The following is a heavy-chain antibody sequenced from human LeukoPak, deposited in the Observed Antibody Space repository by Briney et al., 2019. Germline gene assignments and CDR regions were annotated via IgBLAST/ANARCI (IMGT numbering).Heavy chain of an antibody. D-gene: IGHD3-10*01. V-gene: IGHV3-30*18. CDR2: ISYDGSNK. Sequence: PGGSLRLSCAASGFTFSSYGMHWVRQAPGKGLEWVAVISYDGSNKYYADSVKGRFTISRDNSKNTLYLQMNSLRAEDTAVYYCAKDGLLWFHDWFDPWGQGTLVTVSS. CDR1: GFTFSSYG. CDR3: AKDGLLWFHDWFDP. J-gene: IGHJ5*02.